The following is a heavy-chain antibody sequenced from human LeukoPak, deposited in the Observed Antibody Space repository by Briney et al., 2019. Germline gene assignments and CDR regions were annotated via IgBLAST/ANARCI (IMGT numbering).Heavy chain of an antibody. V-gene: IGHV4-39*07. CDR1: GVSISSSNSY. Sequence: KPSETLSLTCTVSGVSISSSNSYWGWIRQPPGKGLECIGTIYHSGSTYYNPSLKSRVTISVDTSKNQFSLKLNSVTAADTAVYYCARIYSSSWFLNWFDPWGQGTLVTVSS. D-gene: IGHD6-13*01. J-gene: IGHJ5*02. CDR2: IYHSGST. CDR3: ARIYSSSWFLNWFDP.